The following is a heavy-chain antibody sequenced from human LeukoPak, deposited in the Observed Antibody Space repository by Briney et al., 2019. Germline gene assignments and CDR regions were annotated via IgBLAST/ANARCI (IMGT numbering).Heavy chain of an antibody. CDR2: IYTSGST. CDR1: GGSISSDY. Sequence: SETLSLTCTVSGGSISSDYWSWIRQPAGKGLEWIGRIYTSGSTNYNPSLKSRVTISVDKSKNQFSLKLSSVTAADTAVYYCAKEAPMATNNWYFDLWGRGTLVTVSS. J-gene: IGHJ2*01. V-gene: IGHV4-4*07. D-gene: IGHD5-24*01. CDR3: AKEAPMATNNWYFDL.